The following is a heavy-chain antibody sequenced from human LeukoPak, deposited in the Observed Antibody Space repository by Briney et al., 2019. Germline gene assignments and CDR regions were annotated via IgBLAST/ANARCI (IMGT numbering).Heavy chain of an antibody. V-gene: IGHV4-61*01. CDR3: ARDLQGYSYGRVAFDI. D-gene: IGHD5-18*01. CDR2: IYYSGST. Sequence: PSETLSLTCTVSGGSVSSGSYYWSWIRQPPGKGLEWIGYIYYSGSTNYNPSLKSRVTISVDTSKNQFSLKLSSVTAADTAVHYCARDLQGYSYGRVAFDIWGQGTMVTVSS. J-gene: IGHJ3*02. CDR1: GGSVSSGSYY.